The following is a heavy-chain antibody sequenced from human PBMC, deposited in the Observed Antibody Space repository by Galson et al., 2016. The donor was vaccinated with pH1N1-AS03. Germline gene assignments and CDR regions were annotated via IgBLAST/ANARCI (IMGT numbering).Heavy chain of an antibody. V-gene: IGHV5-51*01. Sequence: QSGAEVKKPGESLKISCKVSGYSFTTYWIGWVRQMPGKGLEWMGFIYPGDSDTRYSPSFQGQVSISADKSISTAFLQWTSLKASDSAMYYCARHPPEYCGGNYCYFIDYWGQGTLVTVSS. CDR1: GYSFTTYW. CDR2: IYPGDSDT. CDR3: ARHPPEYCGGNYCYFIDY. D-gene: IGHD2-21*01. J-gene: IGHJ4*02.